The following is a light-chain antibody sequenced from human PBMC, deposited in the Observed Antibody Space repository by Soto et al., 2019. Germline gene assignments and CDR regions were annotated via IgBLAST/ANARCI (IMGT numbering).Light chain of an antibody. CDR1: QSVSRS. CDR2: GAS. Sequence: EIVMTQSPANLSVSPGERATLSCRASQSVSRSLAWYQQKPGQAPRLLIHGASTRATGIPARFRGSGSGTEFTLTISSLQSEDFAVYYCQHYNNWPPWTFGQGTKVEIK. J-gene: IGKJ1*01. V-gene: IGKV3-15*01. CDR3: QHYNNWPPWT.